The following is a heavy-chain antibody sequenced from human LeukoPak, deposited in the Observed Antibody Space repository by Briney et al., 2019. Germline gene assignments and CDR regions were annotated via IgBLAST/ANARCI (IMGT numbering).Heavy chain of an antibody. CDR1: GFSISTYD. Sequence: GGALRLSCVASGFSISTYDMFWVRQPTGKGLEWVSVIGTAGDTYYPDFVKDRFTISRDNVRNSLYLQMINLRAGDTAIYYCARAGKEYQFHGMDVWGQGSTVTVSS. V-gene: IGHV3-13*01. CDR3: ARAGKEYQFHGMDV. J-gene: IGHJ6*02. CDR2: IGTAGDT. D-gene: IGHD2-2*01.